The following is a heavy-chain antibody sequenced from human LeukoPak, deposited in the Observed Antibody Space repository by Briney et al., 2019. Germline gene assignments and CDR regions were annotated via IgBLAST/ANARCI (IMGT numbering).Heavy chain of an antibody. V-gene: IGHV4-38-2*02. CDR1: GYSISSGYY. CDR2: IYHSGST. CDR3: ARAGPKLLWFGELFRANNYYYYYMDV. J-gene: IGHJ6*03. D-gene: IGHD3-10*01. Sequence: SETLSLTCTVSGYSISSGYYWGWIRQPPGKGLEWIGSIYHSGSTNYNPSLKSRVTISVDTSKNQFSLKLSSVTAADTAVYYCARAGPKLLWFGELFRANNYYYYYMDVWGKGTTVTVSS.